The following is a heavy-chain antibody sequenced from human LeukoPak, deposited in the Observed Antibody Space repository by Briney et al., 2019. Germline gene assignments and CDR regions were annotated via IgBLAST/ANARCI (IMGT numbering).Heavy chain of an antibody. Sequence: PGRSLRLSCAASGFTFSIYAMHWVRQAPGKGLEWVAVTSYDESNKYYGDSVKGRFTISRDNAKNSLYLQMNSLRAEDTAVYYCARDRGGYSSSWGPGTFDYWGQGTLVTVSS. V-gene: IGHV3-30-3*01. J-gene: IGHJ4*02. CDR2: TSYDESNK. D-gene: IGHD6-13*01. CDR1: GFTFSIYA. CDR3: ARDRGGYSSSWGPGTFDY.